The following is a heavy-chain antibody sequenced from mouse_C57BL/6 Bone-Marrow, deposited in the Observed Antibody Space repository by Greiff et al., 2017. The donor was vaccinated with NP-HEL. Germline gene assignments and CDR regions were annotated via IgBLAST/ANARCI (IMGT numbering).Heavy chain of an antibody. CDR3: ARRRALWFYFDY. Sequence: EVQLQQSGPELVKPGASVKISCKASGYSFTGYYMNWVKQSPEKSLEWIGEINPSTGGTPYNQKFKAKATLTVDKSSSTAYMQLKSLTSEDSAVYYCARRRALWFYFDYWGKGTTLTVSS. V-gene: IGHV1-42*01. CDR2: INPSTGGT. J-gene: IGHJ2*01. D-gene: IGHD3-3*01. CDR1: GYSFTGYY.